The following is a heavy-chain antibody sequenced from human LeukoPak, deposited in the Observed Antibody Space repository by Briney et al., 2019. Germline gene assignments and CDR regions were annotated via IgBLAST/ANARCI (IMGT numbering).Heavy chain of an antibody. J-gene: IGHJ4*02. D-gene: IGHD4-23*01. CDR2: ISSSSSYI. CDR1: GFTFSSYS. CDR3: ARDSSRAAVNDY. V-gene: IGHV3-21*01. Sequence: GGSLRLSCAASGFTFSSYSMNWVRQAPGKGLEWVSSISSSSSYIYYADSVEGRFTISRDNAKNSLYLQMNSLRAEDTAVYYCARDSSRAAVNDYRGQGTLVTVSS.